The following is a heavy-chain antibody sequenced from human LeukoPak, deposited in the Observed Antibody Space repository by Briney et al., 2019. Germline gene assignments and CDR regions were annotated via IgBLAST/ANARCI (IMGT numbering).Heavy chain of an antibody. J-gene: IGHJ5*02. CDR1: GGSISSYY. V-gene: IGHV4-59*01. CDR2: IYYSGST. CDR3: ARESYYDSSGYYLNWFDP. D-gene: IGHD3-22*01. Sequence: SETLSLTCTVSGGSISSYYWSWIRQPPGKGPEWIGYIYYSGSTNYNPSLKSRVTISVDTSKNQFSLKLSSVTAADTAVYYCARESYYDSSGYYLNWFDPWGQGTLVTVSS.